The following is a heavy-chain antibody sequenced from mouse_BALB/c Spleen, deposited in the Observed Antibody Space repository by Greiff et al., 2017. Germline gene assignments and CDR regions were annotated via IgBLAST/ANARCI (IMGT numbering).Heavy chain of an antibody. CDR1: GFSLTGYG. CDR2: IWGDGST. V-gene: IGHV2-6-7*01. J-gene: IGHJ4*01. CDR3: ARWEFITTATGAMDY. Sequence: VKLVESGPGLVAPSQSLSITCTVSGFSLTGYGVNWVRQPPGKGLEWLGMIWGDGSTDYNSDLKSRLSTSKNNSKSQVFLKMNSLQTDDTARYYCARWEFITTATGAMDYWGQGTSVTVSS. D-gene: IGHD1-2*01.